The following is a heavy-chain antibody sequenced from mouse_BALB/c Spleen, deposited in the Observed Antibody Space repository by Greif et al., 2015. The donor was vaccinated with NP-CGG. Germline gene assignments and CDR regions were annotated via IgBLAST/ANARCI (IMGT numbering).Heavy chain of an antibody. V-gene: IGHV5-17*02. CDR2: ISSGSSTI. CDR3: ARCFGYDDGSYWYFDV. D-gene: IGHD2-2*01. J-gene: IGHJ1*01. Sequence: EVHLVESGGGLVQPGGSRKLSCAASGFTFSSFGMHWVRQAPEKGLEWVAYISSGSSTIYYADTVKGRFTISRDNPKNTLFLQMPSLGSEGTAMYYCARCFGYDDGSYWYFDVWGAGTTVTVSS. CDR1: GFTFSSFG.